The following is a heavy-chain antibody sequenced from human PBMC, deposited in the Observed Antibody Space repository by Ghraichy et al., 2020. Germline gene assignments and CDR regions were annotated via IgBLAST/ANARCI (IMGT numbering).Heavy chain of an antibody. V-gene: IGHV1-2*06. Sequence: ASVKVSCKASGCTFTGYYMHWVRQAPGQGLEWMGRINPNSGGTNYAQKFQGRVTMTRDTSISTAYMELSRLRSDDTAVYYCARDRAAAGKRPTDFDYWGQGTLVTVSS. J-gene: IGHJ4*02. D-gene: IGHD6-13*01. CDR3: ARDRAAAGKRPTDFDY. CDR2: INPNSGGT. CDR1: GCTFTGYY.